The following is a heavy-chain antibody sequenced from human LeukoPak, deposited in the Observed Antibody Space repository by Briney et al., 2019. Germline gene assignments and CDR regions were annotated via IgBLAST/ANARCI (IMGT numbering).Heavy chain of an antibody. CDR3: AKDPRANYYYYMDV. Sequence: GGSLRLSCAASGFTLSSSGMHWVRQAPGKGLEWVSAISGSGGSTYYADSVKGRFTISRDNSKNTLYLQMNSLRAEATAVYYCAKDPRANYYYYMDVWGKGTTVTVSS. D-gene: IGHD1-26*01. CDR2: ISGSGGST. V-gene: IGHV3-23*01. CDR1: GFTLSSSG. J-gene: IGHJ6*03.